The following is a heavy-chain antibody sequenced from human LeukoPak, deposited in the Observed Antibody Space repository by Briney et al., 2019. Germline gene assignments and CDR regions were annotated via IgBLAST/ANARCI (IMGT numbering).Heavy chain of an antibody. CDR1: GFTFSSYS. CDR2: ISSSSSYI. CDR3: ARGELLRLYYYYMDV. D-gene: IGHD1-26*01. V-gene: IGHV3-21*01. J-gene: IGHJ6*03. Sequence: PGGSLRLSCAASGFTFSSYSMNWVRQAPGKGLEWVSSISSSSSYIYYAGSVKGRFTISRDNAKNSLYLQMNSLRAEDTAVYYCARGELLRLYYYYMDVWGKGTTVTVSS.